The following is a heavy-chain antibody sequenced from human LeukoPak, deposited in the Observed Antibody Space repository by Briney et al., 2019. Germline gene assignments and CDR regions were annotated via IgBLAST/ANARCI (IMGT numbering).Heavy chain of an antibody. CDR3: ARSHSEAAFDI. Sequence: GGSLRLSWAASGFTVSSNYMSWVRQAPGKGLEWVSVIYSGGSTYYADSVKGRFTISRDNSKNTLYLQMNSLRAEDTAVYYCARSHSEAAFDIWGQGTMVTVSS. CDR2: IYSGGST. CDR1: GFTVSSNY. J-gene: IGHJ3*02. V-gene: IGHV3-53*01.